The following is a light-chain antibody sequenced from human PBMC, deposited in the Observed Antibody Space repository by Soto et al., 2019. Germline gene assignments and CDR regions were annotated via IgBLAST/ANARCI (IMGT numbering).Light chain of an antibody. CDR3: QSYDRSLSGVV. CDR1: YSNIGARYD. V-gene: IGLV1-40*01. CDR2: ADT. J-gene: IGLJ3*02. Sequence: QSVLAQPPSLSGAPGQRVTISCTGSYSNIGARYDVHWYQQFPGTAPKLLIHADTDRPSGVPDRFSGSKSGTSAFLVITGLQAEDEADYYCQSYDRSLSGVVFGGGTKLTVL.